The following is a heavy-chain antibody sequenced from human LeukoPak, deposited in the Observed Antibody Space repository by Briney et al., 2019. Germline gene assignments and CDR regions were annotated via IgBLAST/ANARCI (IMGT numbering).Heavy chain of an antibody. V-gene: IGHV3-9*01. CDR2: ITWNSDTI. D-gene: IGHD1-26*01. CDR1: GFTFDDYV. CDR3: ARVQGWELLRANAFDI. Sequence: PGGSLRLSCAASGFTFDDYVMHWVRQAPGKGLEWVSGITWNSDTIAYADSVKGRFTISRDNAKNSLYLQMNSLRAEDTAVYYRARVQGWELLRANAFDIWGQGTMVTVSS. J-gene: IGHJ3*02.